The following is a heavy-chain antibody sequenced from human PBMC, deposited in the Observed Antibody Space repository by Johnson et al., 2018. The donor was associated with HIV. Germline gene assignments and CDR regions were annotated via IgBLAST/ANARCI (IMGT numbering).Heavy chain of an antibody. CDR3: AKPPSMGADAFDI. V-gene: IGHV3-74*01. CDR1: EFTFSYYW. Sequence: VQLVESGGGLIQPGGSLTLSCEGSEFTFSYYWMHWVRQAPGKGPVWVSHIHNDGRRTTYAASVQGRFTISRDNSKNTLYLQMNSLRAEDAAVYYCAKPPSMGADAFDIWGQGTMVTDSS. J-gene: IGHJ3*02. CDR2: IHNDGRRT. D-gene: IGHD3-16*01.